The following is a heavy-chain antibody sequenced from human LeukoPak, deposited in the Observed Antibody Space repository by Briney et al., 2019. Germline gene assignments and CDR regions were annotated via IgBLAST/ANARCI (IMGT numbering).Heavy chain of an antibody. CDR3: ARLGDRQFLGN. D-gene: IGHD6-6*01. Sequence: GGSLRLSCAASGFTFSTYWMSWVRQAPGEGLEWVTNIRQDGSKIYYVDSVKGRFTISRDNAKNSLYLQMNNLRAEDTAVYYCARLGDRQFLGNWGQGTLVTVSS. V-gene: IGHV3-7*01. CDR2: IRQDGSKI. J-gene: IGHJ4*02. CDR1: GFTFSTYW.